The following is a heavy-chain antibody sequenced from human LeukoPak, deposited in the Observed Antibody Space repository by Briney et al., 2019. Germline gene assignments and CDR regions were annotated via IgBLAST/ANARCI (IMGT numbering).Heavy chain of an antibody. J-gene: IGHJ4*02. D-gene: IGHD6-13*01. CDR1: GFTFSSYG. CDR3: AKDKAAAGEFDY. Sequence: PGGTLRLSCAASGFTFSSYGMSWVRQAPGKGLEWVSAISGSGGSTYYADSVKGRFTISRDNSKNTLYLQMNSLRAEDTAVYYCAKDKAAAGEFDYWGQGTLVTVSS. V-gene: IGHV3-23*01. CDR2: ISGSGGST.